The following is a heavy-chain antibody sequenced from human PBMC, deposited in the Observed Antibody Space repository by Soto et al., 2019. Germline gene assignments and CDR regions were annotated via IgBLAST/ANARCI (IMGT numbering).Heavy chain of an antibody. V-gene: IGHV3-15*07. CDR3: TTDDPPLVPATRGVVDYYYGVDV. D-gene: IGHD2-2*01. CDR2: IKRKTDGATT. Sequence: ELQLVESGGGLVKPGGSLRLSCAASTFTFSNAWMNWVRQAPGKGLEWVGRIKRKTDGATTEYAAPVKGRFTISRDDSKSTLYLKMTSQKTEDTAVYYSTTDDPPLVPATRGVVDYYYGVDVWGQGTTVTVSS. CDR1: TFTFSNAW. J-gene: IGHJ6*02.